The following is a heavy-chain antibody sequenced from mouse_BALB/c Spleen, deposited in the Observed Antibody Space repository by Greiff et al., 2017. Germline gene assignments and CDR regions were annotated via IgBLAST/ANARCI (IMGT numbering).Heavy chain of an antibody. V-gene: IGHV5-6-3*01. Sequence: EVQRVESGGGLVQPGGSLKLSCAASGFTFSSYGMSWVRQTPDKRLELVATINSNGGSTYYPDSVKGRFTISRDNAKNTLYLQMSSLKSEDTAMYYCARDGALGAMDYWGQGTSVTVSS. CDR1: GFTFSSYG. CDR2: INSNGGST. J-gene: IGHJ4*01. CDR3: ARDGALGAMDY. D-gene: IGHD3-3*01.